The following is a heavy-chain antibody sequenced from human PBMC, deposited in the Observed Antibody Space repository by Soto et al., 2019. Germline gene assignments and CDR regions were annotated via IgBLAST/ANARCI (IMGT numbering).Heavy chain of an antibody. CDR1: GFTFSSNG. CDR2: IWYDGSNK. J-gene: IGHJ4*02. Sequence: QVQLEQSGGGVVQPGRSLRLSCAASGFTFSSNGMHWVHQAPGKGLEWVAVIWYDGSNKYYADSVEGRFTISRDNSKNPLYLQMNSLRAEDTAVYYCARWGNNKKLDYWGQGTLVTVSS. CDR3: ARWGNNKKLDY. V-gene: IGHV3-33*01. D-gene: IGHD3-16*01.